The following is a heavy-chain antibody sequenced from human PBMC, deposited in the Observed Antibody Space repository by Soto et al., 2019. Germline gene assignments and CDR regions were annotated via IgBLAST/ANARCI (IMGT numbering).Heavy chain of an antibody. D-gene: IGHD6-6*01. CDR1: GYTFTDYY. CDR2: INPNSGDT. Sequence: ASVKVSCKASGYTFTDYYMHWVRQAPGQGLEWMGWINPNSGDTNYAQKVQGRVTMTRDASISTAYMELSRLRSDDTAMFYCARDAGGAAPVPFDYWGQGTLVTVSS. CDR3: ARDAGGAAPVPFDY. J-gene: IGHJ4*02. V-gene: IGHV1-2*02.